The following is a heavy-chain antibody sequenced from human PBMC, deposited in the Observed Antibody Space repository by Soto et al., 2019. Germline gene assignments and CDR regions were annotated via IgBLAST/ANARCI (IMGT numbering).Heavy chain of an antibody. CDR3: ARVGITGTPYYFDY. Sequence: ASVKVSCNAFGYTFTSYAMHWVRQAPGQRLEWMGWSNAANGNTKYSQKFQGRVTITRDTSASTAYMELSSLRSEDTAVYYCARVGITGTPYYFDYWGQGTLGPGST. J-gene: IGHJ4*02. D-gene: IGHD1-7*01. CDR1: GYTFTSYA. V-gene: IGHV1-3*01. CDR2: SNAANGNT.